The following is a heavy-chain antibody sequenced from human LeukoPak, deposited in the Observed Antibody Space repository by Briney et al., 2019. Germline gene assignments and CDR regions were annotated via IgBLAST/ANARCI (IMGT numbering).Heavy chain of an antibody. CDR2: IYHSGST. CDR3: ARLEERYYSTPGGAFDI. CDR1: GYSISSGYY. J-gene: IGHJ3*02. V-gene: IGHV4-38-2*02. D-gene: IGHD3-10*01. Sequence: SETLSLTCTVSGYSISSGYYWGWIRQPPGKGLEWIGSIYHSGSTYYNPSLKSRVTISVDTSKNQFSLKLSSVTAADTAVYYCARLEERYYSTPGGAFDIWGQGTMVTVSS.